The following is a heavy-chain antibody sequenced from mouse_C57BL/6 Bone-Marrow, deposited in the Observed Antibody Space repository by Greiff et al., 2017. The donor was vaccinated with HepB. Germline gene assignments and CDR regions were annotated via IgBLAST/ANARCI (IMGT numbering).Heavy chain of an antibody. CDR3: ARDEVLRGAMDY. CDR1: GFTFSSYA. CDR2: ISDGGSYT. V-gene: IGHV5-4*01. J-gene: IGHJ4*01. D-gene: IGHD1-1*01. Sequence: EVNLVESGGGLVKPGGSLKLSCAASGFTFSSYAMSWVRQTPEKRLEWVATISDGGSYTYYPDNVKGRFTISRDNAKNNLYLQMSHLKSEDTAMYYCARDEVLRGAMDYWGQGTSVTVSS.